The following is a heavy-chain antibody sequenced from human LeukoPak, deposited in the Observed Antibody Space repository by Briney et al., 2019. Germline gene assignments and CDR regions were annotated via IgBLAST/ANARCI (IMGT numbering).Heavy chain of an antibody. CDR1: GYTFSSYG. J-gene: IGHJ4*02. V-gene: IGHV1-18*01. Sequence: ASVKVSCKASGYTFSSYGISWVRQAPGQGLERMGWISAYNGDTNYAQKLQGRVTLTTDTSTSTAYMELRGLRSDDTAVYYCARVLRGVLDYFDYWGQGTLVTVSS. CDR2: ISAYNGDT. CDR3: ARVLRGVLDYFDY. D-gene: IGHD3-10*01.